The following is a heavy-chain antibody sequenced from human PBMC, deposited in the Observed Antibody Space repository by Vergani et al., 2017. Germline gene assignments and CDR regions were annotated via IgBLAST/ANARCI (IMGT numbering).Heavy chain of an antibody. J-gene: IGHJ4*02. D-gene: IGHD3-22*01. CDR2: ISSSGSTI. Sequence: QVQLVESGGGVVQPGGSLRLSCAASGFTFSDYYMSWIRQAPGKGLEWVSYISSSGSTIYYADSVKGRFTISRDNSKNTLYLQMNSLRAEDTAVYYCAKGQARIARPDGYFDYWGQGTLVTVSS. V-gene: IGHV3-11*04. CDR1: GFTFSDYY. CDR3: AKGQARIARPDGYFDY.